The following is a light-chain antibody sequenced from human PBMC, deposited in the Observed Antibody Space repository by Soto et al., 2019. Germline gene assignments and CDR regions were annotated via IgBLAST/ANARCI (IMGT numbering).Light chain of an antibody. CDR1: QSVSSL. Sequence: VLTQSPATLSVSPGERVTLSCRASQSVSSLLAWYQQKPGQAPRLRIYSTSTRATSIPARFSGSGSGTEFTVTISSLECEDFSICYCQQYHYWPYTFGQGTKLEI. J-gene: IGKJ2*01. V-gene: IGKV3-15*01. CDR2: STS. CDR3: QQYHYWPYT.